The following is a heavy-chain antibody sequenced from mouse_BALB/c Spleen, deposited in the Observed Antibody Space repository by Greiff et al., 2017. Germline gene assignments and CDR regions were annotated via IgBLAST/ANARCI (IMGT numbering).Heavy chain of an antibody. V-gene: IGHV5-12-1*01. CDR1: GFAFSSYD. J-gene: IGHJ4*01. CDR3: ARGVAHYAMDY. CDR2: ISSGGGST. Sequence: EVQVVESGGGLVKPGGSLKLSCAASGFAFSSYDMSWVRQTPEKRPEWVAYISSGGGSTYYPDTVKGRFTISRDNAKNTLYLQMSSLKSEDTAMYYCARGVAHYAMDYWGQGTSVTVSS. D-gene: IGHD1-3*01.